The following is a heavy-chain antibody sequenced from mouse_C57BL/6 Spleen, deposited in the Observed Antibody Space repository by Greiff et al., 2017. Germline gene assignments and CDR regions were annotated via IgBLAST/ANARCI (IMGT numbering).Heavy chain of an antibody. CDR2: IDPEDGDT. Sequence: EVQLQQSGAELVRPGASVKLSCTASGFNIKDYYMHWVKQRPEQGLEWIGRIDPEDGDTEYAPKFQGKATMTADASSNTAYLQLSSLTSEDTAGYYCTTRDYGSSRYFDVWGTGTTVTVSS. J-gene: IGHJ1*03. D-gene: IGHD1-1*01. V-gene: IGHV14-1*01. CDR3: TTRDYGSSRYFDV. CDR1: GFNIKDYY.